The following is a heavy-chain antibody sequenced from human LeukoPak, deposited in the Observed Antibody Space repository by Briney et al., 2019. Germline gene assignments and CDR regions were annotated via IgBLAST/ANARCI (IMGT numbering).Heavy chain of an antibody. D-gene: IGHD7-27*01. CDR3: AGAITWDDVFDI. V-gene: IGHV3-30*03. J-gene: IGHJ3*02. CDR2: ISYDGSNK. CDR1: GFTVSSNY. Sequence: PGGSLRLSCAASGFTVSSNYMSWVRQAPGKGLEWVAVISYDGSNKYYADSVKGRFTISRDNSKNTLYLQMNSLRAEDTAVYYCAGAITWDDVFDIWGQGTKVTVSS.